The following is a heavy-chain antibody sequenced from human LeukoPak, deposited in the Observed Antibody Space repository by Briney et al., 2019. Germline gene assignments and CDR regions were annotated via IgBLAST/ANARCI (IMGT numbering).Heavy chain of an antibody. V-gene: IGHV3-7*01. CDR2: IKQDGSEK. J-gene: IGHJ6*03. Sequence: PGGSLRLSCAASGFTFSSYWMSWVRQAPGTGLEWVANIKQDGSEKYYVDSVKGRFTISRDNAKNSLYLQMNSLRAEDTAVYYCARGLSRDYYYYMDVWGKGTTVTVSS. CDR3: ARGLSRDYYYYMDV. CDR1: GFTFSSYW. D-gene: IGHD2-15*01.